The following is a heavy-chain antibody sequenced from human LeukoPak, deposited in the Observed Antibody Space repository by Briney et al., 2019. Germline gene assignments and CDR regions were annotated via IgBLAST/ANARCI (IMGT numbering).Heavy chain of an antibody. CDR1: GFTFNNAR. D-gene: IGHD4-17*01. V-gene: IGHV3-15*01. J-gene: IGHJ3*02. CDR2: IKSKTDGGTT. CDR3: TTGFTVRGDAFDI. Sequence: GGSLRLSCAASGFTFNNARMSWVRQAPGKGLEWVGRIKSKTDGGTTDYAAPVKGRFTISRDDSKNTLYLQMNSLKTEDTAVYYCTTGFTVRGDAFDIWGQGTMVTVSS.